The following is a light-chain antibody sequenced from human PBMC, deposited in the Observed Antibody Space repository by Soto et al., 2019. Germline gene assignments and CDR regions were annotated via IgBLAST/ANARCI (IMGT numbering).Light chain of an antibody. V-gene: IGKV3-15*01. Sequence: EIVMTQSAATLSGSPGEIATLSCRASHSVSSNLAWYQQKPGQAPRLLIYGASTRATGVTARFRGSGSGTEFTLNISSLQSDDFGVYYCQQNNNWPLTFGRGTKWIS. CDR1: HSVSSN. CDR3: QQNNNWPLT. CDR2: GAS. J-gene: IGKJ1*01.